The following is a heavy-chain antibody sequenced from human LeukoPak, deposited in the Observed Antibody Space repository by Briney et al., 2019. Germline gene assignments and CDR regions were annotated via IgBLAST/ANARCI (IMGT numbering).Heavy chain of an antibody. D-gene: IGHD3-16*01. CDR1: GGSISDYY. Sequence: SETLSLTCTVSGGSISDYYRGWIRQPPGKGLEWIGYFYNSGSSTYNPSLKSRVTISVDTSKEQFSLKVNSVTAADTAVYYCTRGAGWLIDYWGQGILVTVSS. J-gene: IGHJ4*02. CDR3: TRGAGWLIDY. CDR2: FYNSGSS. V-gene: IGHV4-59*01.